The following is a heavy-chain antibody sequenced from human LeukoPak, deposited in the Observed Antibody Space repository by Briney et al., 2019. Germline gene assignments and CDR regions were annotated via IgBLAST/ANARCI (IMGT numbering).Heavy chain of an antibody. Sequence: GGSLRLSCAASGFTFSSYAMHWVRQAPGKGLEWVAFIRYDGSNKYYADSVKDRFTISRDNSKNTLYLQMNSLRAEDTAVYYCANGNGSGSYWDYWGQGTLVTVSS. CDR1: GFTFSSYA. V-gene: IGHV3-30*02. CDR3: ANGNGSGSYWDY. CDR2: IRYDGSNK. J-gene: IGHJ4*02. D-gene: IGHD3-10*01.